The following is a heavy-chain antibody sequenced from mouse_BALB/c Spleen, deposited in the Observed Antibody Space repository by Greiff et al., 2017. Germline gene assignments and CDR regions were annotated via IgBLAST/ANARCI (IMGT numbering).Heavy chain of an antibody. J-gene: IGHJ3*01. Sequence: QVQLQQSGAELARPGASVKMSCKASGYTFTSYTMHWVNQRPGQGLEWIGYINPSSGYTNYNQKFKDKATLTADKSSSTAYMQLSSLTSEDSAVYYCARWSVFAYWGQGTLVTVSA. V-gene: IGHV1-4*01. CDR3: ARWSVFAY. CDR1: GYTFTSYT. CDR2: INPSSGYT.